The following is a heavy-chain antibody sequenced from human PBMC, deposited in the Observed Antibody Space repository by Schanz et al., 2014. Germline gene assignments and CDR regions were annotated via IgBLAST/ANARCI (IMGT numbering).Heavy chain of an antibody. CDR1: GYTFTGYY. V-gene: IGHV1-2*06. J-gene: IGHJ4*02. D-gene: IGHD2-8*02. CDR3: ARGLVRYFAY. Sequence: QVQLVQSGAEVKKPGASVKVSCQASGYTFTGYYMHWVRQAPGQGLEWMGQINPNSCATIYAQNFQGRVTMTRDTSISTAYMELSRLRSDDTAVYYCARGLVRYFAYWGQGTLVTVSS. CDR2: INPNSCAT.